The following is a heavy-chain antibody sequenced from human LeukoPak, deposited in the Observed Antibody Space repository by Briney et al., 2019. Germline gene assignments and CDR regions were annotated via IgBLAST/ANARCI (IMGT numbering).Heavy chain of an antibody. Sequence: PGGSLRLSCAASGFTFSSYAMSWVRQAPGKGLEWVSAISGSGGSTYYADSVKGRFTISRDNAKNSLYLQMNSLRAEDTALYYCAKPTYYYDSSGPLDYWGQGTLVTVSS. CDR2: ISGSGGST. CDR3: AKPTYYYDSSGPLDY. CDR1: GFTFSSYA. D-gene: IGHD3-22*01. J-gene: IGHJ4*02. V-gene: IGHV3-23*01.